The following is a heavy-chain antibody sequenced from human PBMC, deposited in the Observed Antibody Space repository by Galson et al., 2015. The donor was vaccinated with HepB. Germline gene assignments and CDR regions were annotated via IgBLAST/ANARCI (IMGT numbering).Heavy chain of an antibody. CDR3: AKGGVDYGGNPLGY. J-gene: IGHJ4*02. CDR2: IWYDGSNK. Sequence: SLRLSCAASGFTFSSYGMHWVRQAPGKGLEWVAVIWYDGSNKYHADSVKGRFTISRDNSKNTLYLQMSSLRAEDTAVYYCAKGGVDYGGNPLGYWGQGTLVTVSS. V-gene: IGHV3-33*06. D-gene: IGHD4-23*01. CDR1: GFTFSSYG.